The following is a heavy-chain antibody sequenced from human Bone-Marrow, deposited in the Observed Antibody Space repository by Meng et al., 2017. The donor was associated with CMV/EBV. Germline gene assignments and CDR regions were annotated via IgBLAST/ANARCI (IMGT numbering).Heavy chain of an antibody. CDR2: ISYDGSNK. Sequence: GESLKISCAASGFTFSSYAMHWVRQAPGKGLEWVAVISYDGSNKYYADSVKGRFTISRDNSKNTPYLQMNSLRAEDTAVYYCARVHAYLGYCSSTSCYLDYWGQGTLVTVSS. J-gene: IGHJ4*03. V-gene: IGHV3-30-3*01. CDR1: GFTFSSYA. D-gene: IGHD2-2*01. CDR3: ARVHAYLGYCSSTSCYLDY.